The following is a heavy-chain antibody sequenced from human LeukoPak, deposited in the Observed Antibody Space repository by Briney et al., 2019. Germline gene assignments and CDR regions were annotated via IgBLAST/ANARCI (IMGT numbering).Heavy chain of an antibody. J-gene: IGHJ3*02. CDR2: ISAYNGNT. D-gene: IGHD1-26*01. CDR1: GYTFTSYG. CDR3: ASDVELVGAYAFDI. Sequence: ASVKVSFKASGYTFTSYGISWVRQAPGPGLEGMGWISAYNGNTNYAQKLHAGVTMPTDTTPSTAYLELRSLRSDATAVYYCASDVELVGAYAFDIWGQGTMVTVSS. V-gene: IGHV1-18*01.